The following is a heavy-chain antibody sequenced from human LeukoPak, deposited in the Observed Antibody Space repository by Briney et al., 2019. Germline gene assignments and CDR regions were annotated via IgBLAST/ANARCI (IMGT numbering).Heavy chain of an antibody. CDR1: GFTFSSYA. V-gene: IGHV3-21*04. D-gene: IGHD2-8*01. CDR3: STDPRLLIY. CDR2: ISSSSSYI. J-gene: IGHJ4*02. Sequence: GGSLRLSCAASGFTFSSYAMSWVRQAPGKGLEWVSFISSSSSYIYYADSVKGRFTISRDNAKNSLYLQMNSLRPDDTALYYCSTDPRLLIYWGQGTLVTVSS.